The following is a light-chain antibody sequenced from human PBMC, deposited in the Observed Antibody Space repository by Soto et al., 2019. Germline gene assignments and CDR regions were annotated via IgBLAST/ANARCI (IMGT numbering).Light chain of an antibody. CDR3: LQHTYIWS. J-gene: IGKJ1*01. Sequence: DNQMTQSPPSLSASVGDRVTITCGASQDXXXYFGWFQQKPGKAPKRLIFGASNLESGVPSRFSGTGSGTEFILTITNLQPEDFATYYCLQHTYIWSFGQGTKVDI. V-gene: IGKV1-17*02. CDR2: GAS. CDR1: QDXXXY.